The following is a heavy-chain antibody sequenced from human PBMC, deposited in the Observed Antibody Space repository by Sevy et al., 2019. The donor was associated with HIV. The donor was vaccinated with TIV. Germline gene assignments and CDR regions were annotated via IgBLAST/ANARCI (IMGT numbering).Heavy chain of an antibody. V-gene: IGHV1-69*13. CDR3: ARDTNLAVFGIVVAPPDV. Sequence: ASVKVSCKASGGTFSSYAISWVRQAPGQGLEWMGGIIPIFGTANYAQKFQGRVTITADESTSTAYIELSSLRSEDTAVYYCARDTNLAVFGIVVAPPDVWGQGTTVTVSS. J-gene: IGHJ6*02. CDR1: GGTFSSYA. CDR2: IIPIFGTA. D-gene: IGHD3-22*01.